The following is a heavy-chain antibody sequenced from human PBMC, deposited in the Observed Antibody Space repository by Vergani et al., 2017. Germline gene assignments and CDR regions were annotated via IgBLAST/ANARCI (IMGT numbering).Heavy chain of an antibody. CDR2: VFHSGSA. CDR1: GYSISRGYY. D-gene: IGHD3-16*01. J-gene: IGHJ6*02. CDR3: ARHDSGHYDSSYYGLDV. V-gene: IGHV4-38-2*02. Sequence: QVQLQESGPGLVKPSETLSLTCSVSGYSISRGYYWGWIRQSPGKGLEWIATVFHSGSAYYNPSLRRRVSISVDTSKNQFSLKLSSVTAADSAVYYCARHDSGHYDSSYYGLDVWGQGTTVTVSS.